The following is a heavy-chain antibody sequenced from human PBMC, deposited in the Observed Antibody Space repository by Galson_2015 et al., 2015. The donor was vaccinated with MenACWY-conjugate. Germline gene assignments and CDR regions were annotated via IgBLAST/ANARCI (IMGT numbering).Heavy chain of an antibody. CDR3: AREGYGYYFDY. J-gene: IGHJ4*02. Sequence: SLRLSCAASGFTFSSYSMNWVRQAPGKGLEWVSSISSSSYIYYADSVKGRFTISRDNAKNSLYLQMNSLRAEDTAAYYCAREGYGYYFDYWGQGTLVTVSS. CDR2: ISSSSYI. D-gene: IGHD3-16*01. CDR1: GFTFSSYS. V-gene: IGHV3-21*01.